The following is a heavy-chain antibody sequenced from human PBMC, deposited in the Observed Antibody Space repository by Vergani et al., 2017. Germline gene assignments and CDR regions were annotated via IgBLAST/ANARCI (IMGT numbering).Heavy chain of an antibody. CDR1: GFTFGDYA. J-gene: IGHJ4*02. D-gene: IGHD3-22*01. Sequence: EVQLVESGGGLVQPGRSLRLSCTASGFTFGDYAMSWFRQAPGKGLEWVGFIRSKAYGGTTEYAASVKGRFTISRDDSKSIAYLQMNSLKTEDTAVYYCTRVTMIVVVINSFDYWGQGTLVTVSS. CDR3: TRVTMIVVVINSFDY. CDR2: IRSKAYGGTT. V-gene: IGHV3-49*03.